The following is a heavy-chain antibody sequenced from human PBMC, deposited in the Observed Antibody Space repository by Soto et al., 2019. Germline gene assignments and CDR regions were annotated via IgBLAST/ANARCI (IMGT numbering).Heavy chain of an antibody. CDR1: GGSISSYY. V-gene: IGHV4-59*01. Sequence: PSETLSLTCTVSGGSISSYYWSWIRQPPGKGLEWIGYIYYSGSTNYNPSLKSRVTISVDTSKNLFSLKLSSVTAADTAVYYCAGGDSSGYYFGAEYFQHWGQGTLVTVSS. J-gene: IGHJ1*01. CDR2: IYYSGST. D-gene: IGHD3-22*01. CDR3: AGGDSSGYYFGAEYFQH.